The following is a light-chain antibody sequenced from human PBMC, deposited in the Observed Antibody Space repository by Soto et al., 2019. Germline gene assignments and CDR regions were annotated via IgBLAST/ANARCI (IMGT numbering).Light chain of an antibody. V-gene: IGLV2-14*03. CDR3: SSCTSPAPEVV. CDR2: DVS. Sequence: QSALTQPASVSGSPGQSITISCTGTSSDVGGYNYVSWYQQHPGKAPKLMIYDVSDRPPGVSNRFSGSKSGNTASLTISGRQPEDGDDYYCSSCTSPAPEVVFGGGTKFTVL. J-gene: IGLJ2*01. CDR1: SSDVGGYNY.